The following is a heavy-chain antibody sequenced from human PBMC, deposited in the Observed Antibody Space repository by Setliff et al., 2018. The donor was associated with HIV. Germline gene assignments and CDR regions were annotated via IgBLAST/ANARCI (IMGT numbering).Heavy chain of an antibody. CDR1: GFSLSISGVG. CDR2: IYWNDDK. CDR3: AHSMVRGLIVEAFDI. Sequence: SGPTVVNPTQTLTLTCTFPGFSLSISGVGVGWIRQPPGKALEWLALIYWNDDKRYSPSLKSRLTIIKDTSKNLVVLTMTNMDSVDTATYYCAHSMVRGLIVEAFDIWGQGTMVTVSS. V-gene: IGHV2-5*01. D-gene: IGHD3-10*01. J-gene: IGHJ3*02.